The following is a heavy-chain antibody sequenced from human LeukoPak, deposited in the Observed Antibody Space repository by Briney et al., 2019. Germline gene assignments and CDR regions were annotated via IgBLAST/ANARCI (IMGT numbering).Heavy chain of an antibody. V-gene: IGHV3-30*02. J-gene: IGHJ4*02. CDR3: ARAPGYRGFLDY. CDR1: GFTFSSYA. CDR2: IRYDGSNK. Sequence: GGSLRLSCAASGFTFSSYAMHWVRQAPGKGLEWVAFIRYDGSNKYYADSVKGRFTISRDNSKNTLYLQMNSLRAEDTAVYYCARAPGYRGFLDYWGQGNLVTVSS. D-gene: IGHD5-18*01.